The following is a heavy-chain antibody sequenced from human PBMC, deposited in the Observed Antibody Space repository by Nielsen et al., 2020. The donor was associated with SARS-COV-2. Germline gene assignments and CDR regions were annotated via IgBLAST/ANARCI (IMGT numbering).Heavy chain of an antibody. Sequence: SLKISCAASGFTFDDYAMHWVRQAPGKGLEWVSGISWNSGSIGYADSVKGRFTISRDNAKNSLYLQMNSLRAEDTAVYYCARDRSYSGYDSWRTQYFDYWGQGTLVTVSS. CDR2: ISWNSGSI. CDR3: ARDRSYSGYDSWRTQYFDY. J-gene: IGHJ4*02. D-gene: IGHD5-12*01. CDR1: GFTFDDYA. V-gene: IGHV3-9*01.